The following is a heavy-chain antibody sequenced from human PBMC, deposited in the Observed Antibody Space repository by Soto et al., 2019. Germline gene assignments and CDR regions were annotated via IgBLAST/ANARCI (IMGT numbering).Heavy chain of an antibody. CDR3: ARAASTRLMIVNLSLDY. D-gene: IGHD3-22*01. V-gene: IGHV4-31*03. Sequence: PSETLSLTCTVSGGSISSGGYYWSWIRQHPGKGLEWIGYIYYSGSTYYNPSLKSRVTISVDTSKNQFSLKLSSVTAADTAVYYCARAASTRLMIVNLSLDYWGQGTLVTVSS. J-gene: IGHJ4*02. CDR2: IYYSGST. CDR1: GGSISSGGYY.